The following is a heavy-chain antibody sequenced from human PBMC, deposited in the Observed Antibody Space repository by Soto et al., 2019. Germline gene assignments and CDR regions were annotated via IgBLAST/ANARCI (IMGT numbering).Heavy chain of an antibody. CDR3: ARGYSFGYGEYFDY. CDR1: GFTFSSYS. V-gene: IGHV3-33*08. Sequence: GGSLRLSCAASGFTFSSYSMHWVRQAPGKGLEWVAVIYSDGSNKYSADSVKGRFTISRDNSKNTLYLQMNSLRAEDTAVYYCARGYSFGYGEYFDYWGQGTLVTVSS. CDR2: IYSDGSNK. J-gene: IGHJ4*02. D-gene: IGHD5-18*01.